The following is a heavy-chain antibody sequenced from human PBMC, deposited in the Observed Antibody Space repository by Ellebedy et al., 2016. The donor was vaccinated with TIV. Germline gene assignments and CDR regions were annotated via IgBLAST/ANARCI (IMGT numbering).Heavy chain of an antibody. CDR2: VNGGGVST. D-gene: IGHD6-13*01. CDR1: GFTFSYYW. Sequence: PGGSLRLSCEASGFTFSYYWMHWVRQAPGKGLVWVSRVNGGGVSTSYSDSVKGRFTISRDNAKNTLYLQMNSLRAEDTAVYYCVRLRIAAAGRSFDYWGQGTLVTVSS. CDR3: VRLRIAAAGRSFDY. J-gene: IGHJ4*02. V-gene: IGHV3-74*01.